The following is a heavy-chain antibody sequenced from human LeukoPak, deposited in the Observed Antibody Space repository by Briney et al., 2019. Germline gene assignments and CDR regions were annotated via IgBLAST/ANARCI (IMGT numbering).Heavy chain of an antibody. Sequence: GGSLRLSCAASGFTFSNAWMSWVRQAPGKGLEWVGRIKSKTDGGTTDYAAPVKGRFTISRDDSKNTLYLQMNSLKTEDTAVYYCTTLELRDYATEYFQHWGQGTLVTVSS. CDR2: IKSKTDGGTT. J-gene: IGHJ1*01. CDR3: TTLELRDYATEYFQH. CDR1: GFTFSNAW. D-gene: IGHD4-17*01. V-gene: IGHV3-15*01.